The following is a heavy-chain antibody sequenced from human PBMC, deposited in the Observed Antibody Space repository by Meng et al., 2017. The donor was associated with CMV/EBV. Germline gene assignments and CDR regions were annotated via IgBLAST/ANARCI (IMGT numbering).Heavy chain of an antibody. Sequence: SAKVSCKASGGTFSSYAISWVRQAPGQGLEWMGGIIPIFGTANYAQKFQGRVTITTDESTSTAYMELSSLSSEDTAVYYCARVGISSSWYEPGTGWFDPWGQGTLVTVSS. V-gene: IGHV1-69*05. CDR2: IIPIFGTA. J-gene: IGHJ5*02. CDR1: GGTFSSYA. CDR3: ARVGISSSWYEPGTGWFDP. D-gene: IGHD6-13*01.